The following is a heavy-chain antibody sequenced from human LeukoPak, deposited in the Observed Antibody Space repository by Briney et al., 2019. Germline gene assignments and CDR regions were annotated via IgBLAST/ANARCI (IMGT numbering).Heavy chain of an antibody. CDR3: ARAGAVSSWYAY. CDR2: ISSSSSYI. D-gene: IGHD6-13*01. V-gene: IGHV3-21*01. J-gene: IGHJ4*02. CDR1: GFTFSSYS. Sequence: TGGSLRLSCAASGFTFSSYSMNWVRQAPGKGLEWVSSISSSSSYIYYADSVKGRFTISRDNAKNSLYLQMNCLRAEDTAVYYCARAGAVSSWYAYWGQGTLVTVSS.